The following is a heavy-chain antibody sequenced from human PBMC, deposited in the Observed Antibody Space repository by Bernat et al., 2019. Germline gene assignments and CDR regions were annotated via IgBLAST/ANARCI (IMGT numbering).Heavy chain of an antibody. CDR3: AKDLRVAVAADDHDAFDI. CDR1: GGTFSSYA. V-gene: IGHV1-69*01. D-gene: IGHD6-19*01. Sequence: QVQLVQSGAEVKKPGSSVKVSCKASGGTFSSYAISWVRQAPGQGLEWMGGIIPIFGTANYAQKFQGRVTITADESTSTAYMELSSLRSEDTAVYYCAKDLRVAVAADDHDAFDIWGQGTMVTVSS. CDR2: IIPIFGTA. J-gene: IGHJ3*02.